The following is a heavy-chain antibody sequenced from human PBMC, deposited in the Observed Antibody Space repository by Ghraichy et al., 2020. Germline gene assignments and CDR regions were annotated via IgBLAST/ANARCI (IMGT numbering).Heavy chain of an antibody. CDR2: INHSGST. Sequence: SETLSLTCAVYGGSFSGYYWSWIRQPPGKGLEWIGEINHSGSTNYNPSLKSRVTISVDTSKNQFSLKLSSVTAADTAVYYCARRAPTVGVVVPAAIPTASLDYWGQGTLVTVSS. CDR3: ARRAPTVGVVVPAAIPTASLDY. V-gene: IGHV4-34*01. D-gene: IGHD2-2*02. CDR1: GGSFSGYY. J-gene: IGHJ4*02.